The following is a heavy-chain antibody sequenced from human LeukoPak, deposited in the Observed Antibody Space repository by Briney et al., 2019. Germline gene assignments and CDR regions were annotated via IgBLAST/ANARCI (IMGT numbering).Heavy chain of an antibody. Sequence: GGSLRLSCTASGFALDDYVMHWVRQTPGGGLEWVSGISRDSANIGYADSVKGRFTISRDNSNNMIYLQMNSLRAEDTAVYYCARSSENWGQGTLVTVSS. J-gene: IGHJ4*02. CDR2: ISRDSANI. V-gene: IGHV3-9*01. CDR1: GFALDDYV. CDR3: ARSSEN.